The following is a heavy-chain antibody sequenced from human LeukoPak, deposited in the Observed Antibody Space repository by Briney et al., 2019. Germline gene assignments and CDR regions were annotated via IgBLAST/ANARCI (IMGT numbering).Heavy chain of an antibody. CDR1: GYTFTSYG. D-gene: IGHD6-19*01. V-gene: IGHV1-18*01. CDR3: ARAGTTVAGTRYFQH. CDR2: ISAYNGNT. J-gene: IGHJ1*01. Sequence: GASVKFSCKASGYTFTSYGISWVRQSPGQGLEWMGWISAYNGNTNYAQKVQGRVTMTTDTSTSTAYMELRSLRSDDTAVYYCARAGTTVAGTRYFQHWGQGTLVTVSS.